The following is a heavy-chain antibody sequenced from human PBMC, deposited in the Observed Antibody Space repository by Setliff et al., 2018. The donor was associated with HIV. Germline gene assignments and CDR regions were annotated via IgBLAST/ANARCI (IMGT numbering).Heavy chain of an antibody. V-gene: IGHV5-51*01. CDR3: AGSILTGYYTFGADY. CDR2: IYPGDSDT. CDR1: GYSFTSYW. D-gene: IGHD3-9*01. J-gene: IGHJ4*02. Sequence: GESLKIPCKGSGYSFTSYWIGWVLQMPWKGLEWMGIIYPGDSDTRYSPSFQGQVTISADKSISTAYMELSSLRSEDTALYYCAGSILTGYYTFGADYWGQGTLVTVSS.